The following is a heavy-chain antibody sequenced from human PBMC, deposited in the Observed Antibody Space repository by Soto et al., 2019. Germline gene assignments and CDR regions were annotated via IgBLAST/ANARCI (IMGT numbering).Heavy chain of an antibody. V-gene: IGHV1-69*06. CDR2: IIPIFGTA. J-gene: IGHJ5*02. Sequence: QVQLVQSGAEVKKPGSSVKVSCKASGGTFSSYAISWVRQAPGQGLEWMGGIIPIFGTANYAQKFQGRVTITADKPTSTAYMELSSLRSEDTAVYYCARRRDGYRSDWFDPWGQGTLGTVSS. D-gene: IGHD5-12*01. CDR1: GGTFSSYA. CDR3: ARRRDGYRSDWFDP.